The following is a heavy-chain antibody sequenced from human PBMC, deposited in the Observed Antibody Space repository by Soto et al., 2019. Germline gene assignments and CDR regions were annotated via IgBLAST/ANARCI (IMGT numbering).Heavy chain of an antibody. CDR3: AKGLSGATSYSPGDS. CDR2: ISSDGNNK. V-gene: IGHV3-30*18. D-gene: IGHD2-15*01. Sequence: QAQLVESGGGVVQPGRSLRLSCAASGFTFSNFGMHWVRRAPGKGLEWVAVISSDGNNKYYADSVKGRFTISRDNSKNTLFLQMDSLTAEDTAVYYCAKGLSGATSYSPGDSWGQGTLVTVSS. CDR1: GFTFSNFG. J-gene: IGHJ4*02.